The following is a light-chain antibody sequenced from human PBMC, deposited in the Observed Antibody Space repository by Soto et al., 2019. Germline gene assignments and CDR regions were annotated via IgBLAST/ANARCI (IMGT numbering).Light chain of an antibody. CDR1: SSNIGSND. V-gene: IGLV1-51*02. CDR2: ENS. CDR3: GTWDSSLIAL. Sequence: QSVLTQPPSVSAAPGQKVPISCSGKSSNIGSNDVSWYQQLPGKAPKLLIYENSQRPSGIPDRFSGSKSGTSATLGITGLQTGDEADYYCGTWDSSLIALFGTGTQLTVL. J-gene: IGLJ1*01.